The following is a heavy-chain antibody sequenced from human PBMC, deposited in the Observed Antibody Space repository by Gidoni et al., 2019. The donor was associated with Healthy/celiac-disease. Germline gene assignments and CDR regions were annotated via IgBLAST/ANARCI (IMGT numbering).Heavy chain of an antibody. J-gene: IGHJ5*02. CDR2: IYWDDDK. Sequence: QITLKESGPTLVKPTQTLTLTCTFPGLSLSSSGVGVGWIRQPPGKALEWLALIYWDDDKRYSPSLKSRLTITKDTSKNQVVLTMTNMDPVDTATYYCAHTFAVAGWVRWFDPWGQGTLVTVSS. CDR3: AHTFAVAGWVRWFDP. CDR1: GLSLSSSGVG. D-gene: IGHD6-19*01. V-gene: IGHV2-5*02.